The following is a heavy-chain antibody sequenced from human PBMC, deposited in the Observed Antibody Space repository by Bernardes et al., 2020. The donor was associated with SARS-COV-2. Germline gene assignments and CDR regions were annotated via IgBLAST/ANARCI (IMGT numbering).Heavy chain of an antibody. CDR3: AGGNGGVRWLQLYYYYGMDV. V-gene: IGHV1-8*01. CDR1: GYTFTSYD. D-gene: IGHD5-12*01. J-gene: IGHJ6*02. Sequence: ASVKVSCKASGYTFTSYDINWVRQATGQGLEGMGWMNPNSGNTGYAQKFQGRVTMTRNTSISTAYMELSRLRSEDTAVYYCAGGNGGVRWLQLYYYYGMDVWGQGTTVTVSS. CDR2: MNPNSGNT.